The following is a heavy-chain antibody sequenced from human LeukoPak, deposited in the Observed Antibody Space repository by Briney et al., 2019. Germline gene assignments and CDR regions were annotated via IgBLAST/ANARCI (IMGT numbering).Heavy chain of an antibody. CDR1: GYSFTSYW. CDR2: IFPGDSGT. J-gene: IGHJ4*02. V-gene: IGHV5-51*01. CDR3: ARQRTYCSSTSCYRYFDY. D-gene: IGHD2-2*01. Sequence: GESLKIFCWGSGYSFTSYWSGWVRQMPGEGVEWLVIIFPGDSGTTYCASFQGQVTISADKSISTAYLQWSSLKASDTAMYYCARQRTYCSSTSCYRYFDYWGQGTLVTVSS.